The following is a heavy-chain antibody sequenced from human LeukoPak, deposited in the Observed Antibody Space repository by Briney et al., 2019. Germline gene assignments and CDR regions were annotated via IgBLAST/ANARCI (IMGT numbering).Heavy chain of an antibody. D-gene: IGHD4-23*01. CDR3: AIDGNSLWGSMGF. V-gene: IGHV3-23*01. CDR1: GFPFSNYV. J-gene: IGHJ4*02. Sequence: GRSLRLSCAASGFPFSNYVMSWVRQAPGKGLEWVSSISRSGSSTNYADSVKGRFTISRDSSKNTLYLQMNRLRAEDTGIYYSAIDGNSLWGSMGFWGQGTLVTVSS. CDR2: ISRSGSST.